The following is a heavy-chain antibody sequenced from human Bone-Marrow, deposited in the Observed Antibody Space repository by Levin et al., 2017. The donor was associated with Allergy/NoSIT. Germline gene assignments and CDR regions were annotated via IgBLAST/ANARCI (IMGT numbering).Heavy chain of an antibody. CDR2: ISYDGSNK. J-gene: IGHJ4*02. CDR3: ATMGDAKGGSHGGAFDY. V-gene: IGHV3-30*04. D-gene: IGHD1-26*01. Sequence: GGSLRLSCAASGFTFSSYAMHWVRQAPGKGLEWVAVISYDGSNKYYADSVKGRFTISRDNSKNTLYLQMNSLRAEDTAVYYCATMGDAKGGSHGGAFDYWGQGTLVTVSS. CDR1: GFTFSSYA.